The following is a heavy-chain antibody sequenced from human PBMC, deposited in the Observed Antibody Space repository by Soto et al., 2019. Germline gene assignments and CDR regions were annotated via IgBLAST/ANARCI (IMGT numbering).Heavy chain of an antibody. D-gene: IGHD1-26*01. Sequence: EVQLVESGGGLVQPGGSLRLSCAASGFTFNTYWIAWVRQAPGKGPEWVASIKQDGSETFYMDSVRGRFTISRDNAKNSLYLQMNSLTAEDMAVYYCAREVRATFDPWGQGTLVTVSS. CDR1: GFTFNTYW. CDR2: IKQDGSET. V-gene: IGHV3-7*01. J-gene: IGHJ5*02. CDR3: AREVRATFDP.